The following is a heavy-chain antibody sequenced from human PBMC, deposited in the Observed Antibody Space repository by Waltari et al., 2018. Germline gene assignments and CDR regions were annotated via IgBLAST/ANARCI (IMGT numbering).Heavy chain of an antibody. Sequence: QVQLVESGGGVVQPGRSLRLSCAASGFTFSNYGMHWVRQAQGKGLEWVAVIWYDGSNKYYAESVQGRFTISRDNSKNTLYLQMNSLRAEDTAVYYCARENIPNRDQLLGDFDYWGQGTLVTVSS. CDR2: IWYDGSNK. CDR1: GFTFSNYG. V-gene: IGHV3-33*01. J-gene: IGHJ4*02. D-gene: IGHD2-2*01. CDR3: ARENIPNRDQLLGDFDY.